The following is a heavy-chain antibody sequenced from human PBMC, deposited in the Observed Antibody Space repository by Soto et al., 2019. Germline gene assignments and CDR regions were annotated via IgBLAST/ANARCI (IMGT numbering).Heavy chain of an antibody. J-gene: IGHJ3*02. CDR1: GGSISSSSYY. D-gene: IGHD1-26*01. V-gene: IGHV4-39*01. Sequence: KPSETLSLTCTVSGGSISSSSYYWGWIRQPPGKGLEWIGSIYYSGSTYYNPSLKSRVTISVDTSKNQFSLKLSSVTAADTAVYYCASISIVGATALGAFDIWGQGTVVTVSS. CDR2: IYYSGST. CDR3: ASISIVGATALGAFDI.